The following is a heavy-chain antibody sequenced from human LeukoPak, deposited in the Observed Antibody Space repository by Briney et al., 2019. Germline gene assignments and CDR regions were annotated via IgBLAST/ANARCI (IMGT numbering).Heavy chain of an antibody. Sequence: ASVKVSCKASGDSFTGYYMHWVRQAPGEGLEWMGWINPNSGGTNYAQKFQGRVTMTRDTSISTAYMELSRLRSDDTAVYYCARDRTMVRGVSDYWGQGTLVTVSS. CDR1: GDSFTGYY. CDR2: INPNSGGT. J-gene: IGHJ4*02. CDR3: ARDRTMVRGVSDY. V-gene: IGHV1-2*02. D-gene: IGHD3-10*01.